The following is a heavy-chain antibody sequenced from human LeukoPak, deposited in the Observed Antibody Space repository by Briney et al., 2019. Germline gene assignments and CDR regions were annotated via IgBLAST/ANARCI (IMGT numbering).Heavy chain of an antibody. J-gene: IGHJ6*02. CDR3: AKDVSGYTYNYGMDV. V-gene: IGHV3-9*01. CDR2: ISWNSGSI. D-gene: IGHD3-22*01. CDR1: GFTFDDYA. Sequence: GGSLRLSCAASGFTFDDYAIHWVRQAPGKGLEWVSGISWNSGSIGYADSVKGRFTISRDNAKNSLYLQMNSLRAEDTAWYYCAKDVSGYTYNYGMDVWGQGTTVTDSS.